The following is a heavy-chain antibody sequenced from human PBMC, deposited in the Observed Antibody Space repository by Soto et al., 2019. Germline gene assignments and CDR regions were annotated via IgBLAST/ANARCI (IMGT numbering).Heavy chain of an antibody. Sequence: QVQLVQSGAEVKKPGASVKVSCKASGYTFTSYDINWVRQATGQGLEWMGWMNPNSGNTGYAQKFQGRVTRTRNTSISTAYMELSSLRYEDTAVYYCARGPLHLGELSLYRFIYWGQGTLVTVSS. CDR2: MNPNSGNT. D-gene: IGHD3-16*02. V-gene: IGHV1-8*01. CDR1: GYTFTSYD. J-gene: IGHJ4*02. CDR3: ARGPLHLGELSLYRFIY.